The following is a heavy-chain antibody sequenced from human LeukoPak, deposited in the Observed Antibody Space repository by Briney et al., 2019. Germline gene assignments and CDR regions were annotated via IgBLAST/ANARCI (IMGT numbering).Heavy chain of an antibody. V-gene: IGHV4-59*01. CDR1: GGSISSYY. CDR2: IYYSGST. D-gene: IGHD3-22*01. CDR3: ARVEVSVIGGWFDP. J-gene: IGHJ5*02. Sequence: PSETLSLTCTVSGGSISSYYWSWIRQPPGKGLEWIGYIYYSGSTNYNPSLKSRVTISVDTSKNQFSLKLSSVTAADTAVYYCARVEVSVIGGWFDPWGQGTLVTVSS.